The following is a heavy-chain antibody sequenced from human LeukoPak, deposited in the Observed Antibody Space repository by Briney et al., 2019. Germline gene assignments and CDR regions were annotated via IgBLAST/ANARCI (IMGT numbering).Heavy chain of an antibody. Sequence: GESLKISCQGSVYTFTNYWIGWVRQTPGKGLEWMGSVHPRDSDTRYSSSFQGQVTISSDKSTTTAFLQWGSLKASDTAIYYCARLSDPATILAPWGQGTLVVVSS. D-gene: IGHD5-12*01. CDR3: ARLSDPATILAP. CDR1: VYTFTNYW. J-gene: IGHJ5*02. V-gene: IGHV5-51*01. CDR2: VHPRDSDT.